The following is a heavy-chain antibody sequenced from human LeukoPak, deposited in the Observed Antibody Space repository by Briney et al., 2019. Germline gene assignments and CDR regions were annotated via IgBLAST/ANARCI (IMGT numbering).Heavy chain of an antibody. V-gene: IGHV3-7*03. D-gene: IGHD2-15*01. J-gene: IGHJ4*02. CDR2: IKQDGSEI. Sequence: GGSLRLSCAASGFTLSSYWMIWVRQAPGKGLEWVANIKQDGSEISYVDSVKGRFTISRDNAKNSLYLQMNSLRAEDTAVYYCVRGNPFGGYWGQGTLVTVSS. CDR3: VRGNPFGGY. CDR1: GFTLSSYW.